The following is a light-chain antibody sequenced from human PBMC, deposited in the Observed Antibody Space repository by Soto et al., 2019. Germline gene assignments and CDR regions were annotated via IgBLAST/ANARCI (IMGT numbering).Light chain of an antibody. CDR1: QSLLHSNGYNY. V-gene: IGKV2-28*01. Sequence: DIVMTQSPLSLPVTPGEPASISCRSSQSLLHSNGYNYLDWYLQKPGQSPQLLIYLGSNRASGVPDRFSCSGSGKDFTLKISRVEAEDVWVYYCMQVFQTPLTFGGGTKVEIK. CDR2: LGS. CDR3: MQVFQTPLT. J-gene: IGKJ4*01.